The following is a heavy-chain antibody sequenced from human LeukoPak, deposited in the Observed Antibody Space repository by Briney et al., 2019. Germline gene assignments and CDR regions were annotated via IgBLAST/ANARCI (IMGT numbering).Heavy chain of an antibody. CDR2: IYYSGST. Sequence: SETLSLTCTDSGGSISSHYWSWIRQPPGKGLEWIGYIYYSGSTNYNPSLKSRVTISVDTSKNQFSLKLSSVTAADTAVYYCARKDSEDYYMDVWGKGTTVTVSS. CDR3: ARKDSEDYYMDV. J-gene: IGHJ6*03. V-gene: IGHV4-59*11. CDR1: GGSISSHY. D-gene: IGHD4-11*01.